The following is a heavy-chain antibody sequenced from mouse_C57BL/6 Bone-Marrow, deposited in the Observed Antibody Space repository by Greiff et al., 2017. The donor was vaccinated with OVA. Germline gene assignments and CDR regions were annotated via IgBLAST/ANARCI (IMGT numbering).Heavy chain of an antibody. CDR1: GYTFTNYW. CDR3: ARIPTGPNYFDY. Sequence: VKLVESGAELVRPGTSVKMSCKASGYTFTNYWIGWAKQRPGHGLEWIGDIYPGGGYTNYNEKFKSKATLTADKSSSTADMQFSSLTSEDSAIYYCARIPTGPNYFDYWGQGTTLTVSS. CDR2: IYPGGGYT. D-gene: IGHD4-1*02. J-gene: IGHJ2*01. V-gene: IGHV1-63*01.